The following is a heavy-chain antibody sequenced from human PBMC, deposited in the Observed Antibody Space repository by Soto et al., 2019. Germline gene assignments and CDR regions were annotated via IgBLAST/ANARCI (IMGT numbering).Heavy chain of an antibody. D-gene: IGHD2-21*02. Sequence: QLQLQESGPGLVKPSETLSLTCTVSGGSISSSSYYWGWIRQPPGKGVELIGSIYYSGSTYYNPSLKSRVTISVDTSKNQFSLKLSSVTGADTAVYYCARGEGDYYFDYWGQGTLVTVSS. CDR2: IYYSGST. CDR1: GGSISSSSYY. V-gene: IGHV4-39*01. CDR3: ARGEGDYYFDY. J-gene: IGHJ4*02.